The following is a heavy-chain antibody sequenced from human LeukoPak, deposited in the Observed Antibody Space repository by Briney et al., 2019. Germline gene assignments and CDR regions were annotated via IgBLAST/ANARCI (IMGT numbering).Heavy chain of an antibody. V-gene: IGHV3-23*01. CDR2: ISGSGGST. J-gene: IGHJ4*02. CDR1: GFTFSSYA. CDR3: ARVTRGGYDGYFDY. Sequence: GGSLRLSCAASGFTFSSYAMSWVRQAPGKGLEWVSAISGSGGSTYYADSVEGRFTISRDNAKKSLYLQINSLRAEDTAVYYCARVTRGGYDGYFDYWGQGTLVTVSS. D-gene: IGHD5-12*01.